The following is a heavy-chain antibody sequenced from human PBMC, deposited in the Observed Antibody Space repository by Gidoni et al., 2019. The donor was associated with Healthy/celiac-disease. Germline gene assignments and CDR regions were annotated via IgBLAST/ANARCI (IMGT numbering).Heavy chain of an antibody. CDR3: AKDKDYGDYVGSFDY. V-gene: IGHV3-30*02. CDR1: GFTFCGYG. Sequence: QVQRVAAGGGGVQPGGSLRLSCAAPGFTFCGYGMHWVRQAPGKGLGWVAVIRYDGSNKYYADSVKGRFTISRDNSKNTLYLQMNSLRAEDTAVYYCAKDKDYGDYVGSFDYWGQGTLVTVSS. D-gene: IGHD4-17*01. J-gene: IGHJ4*02. CDR2: IRYDGSNK.